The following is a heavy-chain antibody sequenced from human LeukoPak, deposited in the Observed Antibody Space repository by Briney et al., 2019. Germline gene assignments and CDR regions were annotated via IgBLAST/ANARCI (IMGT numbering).Heavy chain of an antibody. J-gene: IGHJ6*02. D-gene: IGHD5-18*01. CDR2: ISSSSRYI. V-gene: IGHV3-21*01. CDR1: GFTFSSYS. Sequence: GGSLRLSCAASGFTFSSYSMNWVRQAPGKGLEWVSSISSSSRYIYYADSVKGRFTISRDNAKNSLYLQMNSLRAEDTAVYYCARDDTAMVKGTYYYYGMDVWGQGTTVTVSS. CDR3: ARDDTAMVKGTYYYYGMDV.